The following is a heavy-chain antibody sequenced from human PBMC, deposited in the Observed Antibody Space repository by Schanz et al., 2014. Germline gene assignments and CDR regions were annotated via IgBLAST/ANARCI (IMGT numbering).Heavy chain of an antibody. V-gene: IGHV1-69*04. Sequence: QVQLVQSGAEVKKPGASVKVSCKASGGTFSSDTFSWVRQAPGQGFEWMGRIIPIHGIVNYAQRFQGRVTITADKSSDTAYMELSSLRSEDTAVYYCAREVGLYDRGWFDPWGQGTLVTVSS. CDR3: AREVGLYDRGWFDP. D-gene: IGHD3-22*01. J-gene: IGHJ5*02. CDR1: GGTFSSDT. CDR2: IIPIHGIV.